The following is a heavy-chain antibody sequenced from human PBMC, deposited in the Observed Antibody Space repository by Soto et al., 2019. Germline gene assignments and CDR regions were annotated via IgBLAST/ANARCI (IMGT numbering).Heavy chain of an antibody. J-gene: IGHJ6*02. V-gene: IGHV1-69*12. CDR1: GGTFSSYA. Sequence: QVQLVQSGAEVKKPGSSVKVSCKASGGTFSSYAISWVRQAPGQGLEWMGGIIPIFGTANYAQTFPGRVTMTAHDSTSTAYMELSSHISEDTAVYYCARGPLEYCDGDCPRFPGSHPVPVSTRLFGGMAVWGQWTKVTVAS. CDR3: ARGPLEYCDGDCPRFPGSHPVPVSTRLFGGMAV. D-gene: IGHD2-21*02. CDR2: IIPIFGTA.